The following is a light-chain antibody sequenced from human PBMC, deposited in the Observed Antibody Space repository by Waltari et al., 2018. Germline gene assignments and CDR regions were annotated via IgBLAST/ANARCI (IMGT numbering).Light chain of an antibody. Sequence: DIQLTQSPSPLSAFVGGSVTITCRASQTISSWLAWYPQTPGQAPKLLISSASTLESGVPSRFSGSRSGTEVALSISRLQPEDFAVYDCQQRRSGPRTVGGGTRVEIK. CDR2: SAS. V-gene: IGKV1-5*03. J-gene: IGKJ4*02. CDR1: QTISSW. CDR3: QQRRSGPRT.